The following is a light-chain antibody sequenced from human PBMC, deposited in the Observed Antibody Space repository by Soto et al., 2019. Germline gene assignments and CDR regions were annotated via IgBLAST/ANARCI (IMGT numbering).Light chain of an antibody. CDR3: LQHNSYPFT. CDR2: EVS. CDR1: QSINKW. Sequence: DIIVSKSPSTLSAYVGDRVTISCRASQSINKWLAWYQHKPGKAPNLLIYEVSTLHSGVPSRFSGSGSGTEFTLTISSLQPEDFATYYCLQHNSYPFTFGQGTLLEI. V-gene: IGKV1-5*03. J-gene: IGKJ5*01.